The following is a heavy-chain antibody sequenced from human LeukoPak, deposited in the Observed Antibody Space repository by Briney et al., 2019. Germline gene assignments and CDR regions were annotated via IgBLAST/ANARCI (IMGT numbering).Heavy chain of an antibody. CDR2: IYYSGST. V-gene: IGHV4-59*01. D-gene: IGHD2-15*01. J-gene: IGHJ6*03. CDR1: GGSISSYY. Sequence: PSETLSLTCTVSGGSISSYYWSWIRQPPGKGLEWIGYIYYSGSTNYNPSLKSRVTISVDTSKNQFSLKLSSVTAADTAVYYCARDMGAYCSGGSCYSNYYYYMDVWGKGTTVTVSS. CDR3: ARDMGAYCSGGSCYSNYYYYMDV.